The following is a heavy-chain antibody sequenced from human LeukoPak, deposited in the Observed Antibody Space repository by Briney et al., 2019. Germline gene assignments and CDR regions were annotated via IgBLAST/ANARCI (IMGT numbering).Heavy chain of an antibody. CDR1: GFTFSSYG. CDR2: IRYDGSNK. D-gene: IGHD6-19*01. J-gene: IGHJ4*02. CDR3: AKGAGGYSSGPVMFHFDY. V-gene: IGHV3-30*02. Sequence: TGGSLRLSCAASGFTFSSYGMHWVRQAPGKGLEWVAFIRYDGSNKYYADSVKGRFTISRDNSKNTLYLQMNSLRAEDTAVYHCAKGAGGYSSGPVMFHFDYWGQGTLVTVSS.